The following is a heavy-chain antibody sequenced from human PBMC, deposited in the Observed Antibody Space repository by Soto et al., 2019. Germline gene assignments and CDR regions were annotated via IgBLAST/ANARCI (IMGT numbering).Heavy chain of an antibody. J-gene: IGHJ4*02. CDR1: GGSISSYY. V-gene: IGHV4-59*08. Sequence: TSETLSLTCTVSGGSISSYYWSWIRQPPGKGLEWIGYIYYSGSTNYNPSLKSRVTISVDTSKNQFSLKLSSVTAADTAVYYCARNNGGGGSCDFDYWGQGTLVTVS. D-gene: IGHD2-15*01. CDR2: IYYSGST. CDR3: ARNNGGGGSCDFDY.